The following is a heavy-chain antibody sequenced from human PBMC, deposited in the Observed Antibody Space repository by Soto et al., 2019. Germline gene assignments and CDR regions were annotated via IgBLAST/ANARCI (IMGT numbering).Heavy chain of an antibody. CDR2: ISWNSGSI. Sequence: EVQLVESGGGLVQPGRSLRLSCAASGFTFDDYAMHWVRQAPGKGLEWVSGISWNSGSIGYADSVKGRFTISRDNAKNSLYLQMNSLRAEDTALYYCAKDIMYSQCDIVSCGWGQGTLVTVSS. CDR3: AKDIMYSQCDIVSCG. J-gene: IGHJ4*02. V-gene: IGHV3-9*01. CDR1: GFTFDDYA. D-gene: IGHD3-16*02.